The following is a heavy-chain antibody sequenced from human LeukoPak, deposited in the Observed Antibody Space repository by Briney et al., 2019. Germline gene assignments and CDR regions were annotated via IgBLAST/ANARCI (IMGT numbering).Heavy chain of an antibody. CDR3: ARVRPVPAAIKRDSGAFDI. Sequence: GGSLRLSRTASGFTFGLYWMSWVRQAPGKGLEWVAVISYYGSNKYYADSVKGRFTISRDNSKSTLYLQMNGLRAEDTAVDYCARVRPVPAAIKRDSGAFDIWGQGTMVTVSS. J-gene: IGHJ3*02. D-gene: IGHD2-2*02. CDR1: GFTFGLYW. CDR2: ISYYGSNK. V-gene: IGHV3-30-3*01.